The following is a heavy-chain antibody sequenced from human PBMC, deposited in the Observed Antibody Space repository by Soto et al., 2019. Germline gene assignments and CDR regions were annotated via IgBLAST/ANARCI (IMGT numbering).Heavy chain of an antibody. CDR2: INAGNGNT. Sequence: ASVKVSCKASGYTFTSYAMHWVRQAPGQGLEWMGWINAGNGNTKYSQKFQGRVTITRDTSASTAYMELSSLRSEDTAVYYCARGSSSSWYYYYYGMDVWGQGTTVTVSS. V-gene: IGHV1-3*01. CDR1: GYTFTSYA. D-gene: IGHD6-13*01. J-gene: IGHJ6*02. CDR3: ARGSSSSWYYYYYGMDV.